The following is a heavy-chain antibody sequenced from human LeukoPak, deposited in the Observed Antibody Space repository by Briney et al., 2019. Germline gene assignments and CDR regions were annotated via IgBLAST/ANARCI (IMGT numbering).Heavy chain of an antibody. CDR2: ISSSGSTI. Sequence: PGGSLRLSCAASGFTISSNYMSWVRQAPGKGLEWVSYISSSGSTIYYVDSVKGRFTISRDNAKNSLYLQMNSLRAEDTAVYYCARPREEYSSSPFDYWGQGTLVTVSS. J-gene: IGHJ4*02. CDR1: GFTISSNY. CDR3: ARPREEYSSSPFDY. D-gene: IGHD6-6*01. V-gene: IGHV3-11*04.